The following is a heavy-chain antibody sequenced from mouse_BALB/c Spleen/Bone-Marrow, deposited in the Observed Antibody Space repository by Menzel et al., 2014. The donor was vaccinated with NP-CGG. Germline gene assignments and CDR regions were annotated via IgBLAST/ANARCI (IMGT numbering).Heavy chain of an antibody. CDR1: GISITTGNYR. J-gene: IGHJ2*01. Sequence: ESGPGLVKPSQTVSLTCTVTGISITTGNYRWSWIRQFPGNKLEWIGYIYYSGTITYNPSLTSRTTITRDTSKNQFFLEMNSLSAEDTATYYCARDGNYDGYFDYWDQGTTLTVSS. D-gene: IGHD2-1*01. CDR2: IYYSGTI. V-gene: IGHV3-5*02. CDR3: ARDGNYDGYFDY.